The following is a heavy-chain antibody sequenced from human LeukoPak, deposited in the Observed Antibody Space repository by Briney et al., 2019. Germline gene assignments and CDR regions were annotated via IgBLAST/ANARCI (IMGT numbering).Heavy chain of an antibody. Sequence: GGSLRLSCAASGFNFSSYWLNLVRQAPGKGLEWVASINQRGSEERYLDSVKGRFTISRDNAENSFYLQMNSLRAEDTAVYYCVRDGGTSGYDLLDYWGQGTLVTVSS. CDR2: INQRGSEE. V-gene: IGHV3-7*01. CDR1: GFNFSSYW. D-gene: IGHD5-12*01. J-gene: IGHJ4*02. CDR3: VRDGGTSGYDLLDY.